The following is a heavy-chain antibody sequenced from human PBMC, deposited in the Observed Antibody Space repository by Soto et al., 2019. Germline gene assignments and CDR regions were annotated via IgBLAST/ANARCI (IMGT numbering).Heavy chain of an antibody. CDR2: IIPILGIA. CDR1: GGTFSSYA. Sequence: SAKVSCKASGGTFSSYAISWVRQAPGQGLEWMGGIIPILGIANYAQKFQGRITITADKSTSTAYMELSSLRSEDTAVYYCAREFGSSQGAFDIWGQGTMVTVSS. V-gene: IGHV1-69*10. J-gene: IGHJ3*02. D-gene: IGHD6-13*01. CDR3: AREFGSSQGAFDI.